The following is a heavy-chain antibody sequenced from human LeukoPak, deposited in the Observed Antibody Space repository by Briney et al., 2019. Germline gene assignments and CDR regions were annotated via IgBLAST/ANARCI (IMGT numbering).Heavy chain of an antibody. J-gene: IGHJ3*02. CDR2: INNDGSDA. D-gene: IGHD5-18*01. V-gene: IGHV3-74*01. CDR1: GFTFTAFW. Sequence: GGSLRLSCAASGFTFTAFWMHWVRQAPGKGLMWVSRINNDGSDAIYADSVKGRLTISRDNAQNTLYLQMNSLRDEDTAVYYCARGGYSHGFDIWGQGTMVTVSS. CDR3: ARGGYSHGFDI.